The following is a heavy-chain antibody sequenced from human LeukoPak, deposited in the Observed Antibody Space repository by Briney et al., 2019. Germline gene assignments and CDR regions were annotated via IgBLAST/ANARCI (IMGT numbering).Heavy chain of an antibody. CDR3: AKAGPRAARLGEGDAFDI. Sequence: GGSLRLSCAASGLTFSDSYMSWIRQAPGKGLEWISYISGSGTTIYYADSVKGRFTIFRDNAKYSLYLQMNSLRVEDTAVYYCAKAGPRAARLGEGDAFDIWGQGTMVTVSS. D-gene: IGHD6-6*01. CDR2: ISGSGTTI. J-gene: IGHJ3*02. V-gene: IGHV3-11*01. CDR1: GLTFSDSY.